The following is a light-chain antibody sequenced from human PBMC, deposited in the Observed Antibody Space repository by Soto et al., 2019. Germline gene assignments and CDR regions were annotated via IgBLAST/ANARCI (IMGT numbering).Light chain of an antibody. CDR2: EVS. CDR1: SSDVGYYNY. J-gene: IGLJ1*01. V-gene: IGLV2-14*01. Sequence: ALTQPASVSGSPGQSITISCTGTSSDVGYYNYVSWYQKHPGKAPKLMIYEVSKRPSGVSNRFSGSKSGNTASLTISGLQAEDEADYYCSSYTGSSTLYVFGTGTKVTVL. CDR3: SSYTGSSTLYV.